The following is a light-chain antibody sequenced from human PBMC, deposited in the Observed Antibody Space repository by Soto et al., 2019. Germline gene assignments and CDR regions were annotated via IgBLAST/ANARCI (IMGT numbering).Light chain of an antibody. CDR1: QTVSSSS. V-gene: IGKV3D-20*02. CDR3: QQRSNWL. J-gene: IGKJ3*01. Sequence: EIVLTQSPATVSLSPGERATLSCRASQTVSSSSLTWCQQKPGQAPRLLIYGTSTRATGIPARFSGSGSGTDFTLIISRLEPEDFAVYYCQQRSNWLFGPGTKVDI. CDR2: GTS.